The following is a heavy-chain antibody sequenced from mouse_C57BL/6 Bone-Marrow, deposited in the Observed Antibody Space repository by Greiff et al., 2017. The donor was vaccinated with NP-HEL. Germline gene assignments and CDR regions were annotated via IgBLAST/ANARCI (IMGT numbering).Heavy chain of an antibody. V-gene: IGHV14-4*01. CDR3: TLAYYSNQGYFDV. Sequence: LVESGAELVRPGASVKLSCTASGFNIKDDYMHWVKQRPEQGLEWIGWIDPENGDTEYASKFQGKATITADTSSNTAYLQLSSLTSEDTAVYYCTLAYYSNQGYFDVWGTGTTVTVSS. CDR1: GFNIKDDY. D-gene: IGHD2-5*01. J-gene: IGHJ1*03. CDR2: IDPENGDT.